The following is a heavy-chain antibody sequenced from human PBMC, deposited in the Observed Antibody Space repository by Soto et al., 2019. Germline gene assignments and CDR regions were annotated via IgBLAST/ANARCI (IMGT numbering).Heavy chain of an antibody. J-gene: IGHJ2*01. CDR3: ARFNWYFDL. CDR2: IYYRGST. V-gene: IGHV4-59*01. Sequence: QVQLQESGPGLVKPSETLSLTCTVSGGSISSYYWSWIRQPPGKGLEWIGYIYYRGSTNYNPSPKXRXTXXVDTSKNQFSLKLSSVTAADTAMYYCARFNWYFDLWGRGTLVTVSS. CDR1: GGSISSYY.